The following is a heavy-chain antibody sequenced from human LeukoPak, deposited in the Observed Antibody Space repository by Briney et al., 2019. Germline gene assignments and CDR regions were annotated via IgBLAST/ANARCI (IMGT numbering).Heavy chain of an antibody. CDR1: GYTFTSYY. D-gene: IGHD3-10*01. CDR2: MNPNSGNT. Sequence: ASVKVSCKASGYTFTSYYMHWVRQAPGQGLEWMGWMNPNSGNTGYAQKFQGRVTMTRNTSISTAYMELSSLRSEDTAAYYCARSAVRGVILVGYWGQGTLVTVSS. J-gene: IGHJ4*02. V-gene: IGHV1-8*02. CDR3: ARSAVRGVILVGY.